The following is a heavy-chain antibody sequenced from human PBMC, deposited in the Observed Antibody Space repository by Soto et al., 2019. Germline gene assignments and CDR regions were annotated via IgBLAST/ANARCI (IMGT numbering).Heavy chain of an antibody. CDR3: AGGSRDTSGYYDFEY. D-gene: IGHD3-22*01. CDR1: GLTLSSYG. CDR2: ISAITNYK. J-gene: IGHJ4*02. Sequence: EVQLVESGGGLVKPGGSLRLSCAGSGLTLSSYGMSWVRQAPGKGLEWVSSISAITNYKYSADSLKGRFTIYRDNAKNSLYLQMNSLRAEDTAVYYCAGGSRDTSGYYDFEYWGQGTLVTVSS. V-gene: IGHV3-21*02.